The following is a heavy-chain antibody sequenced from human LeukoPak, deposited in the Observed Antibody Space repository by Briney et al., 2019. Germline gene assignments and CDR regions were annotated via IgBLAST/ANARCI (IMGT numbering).Heavy chain of an antibody. CDR3: AHPTEYSSSWYGNWFDP. V-gene: IGHV3-7*03. CDR1: GFTFRTYW. J-gene: IGHJ5*02. Sequence: GGSLRLSCAASGFTFRTYWMSWVRQAPGKGLEWVANIKEDGSEENYVDSVKGRFIISRDNAKNSLYLQMNSLRAEDTAVYYCAHPTEYSSSWYGNWFDPWGQGTPVTVSS. CDR2: IKEDGSEE. D-gene: IGHD6-13*01.